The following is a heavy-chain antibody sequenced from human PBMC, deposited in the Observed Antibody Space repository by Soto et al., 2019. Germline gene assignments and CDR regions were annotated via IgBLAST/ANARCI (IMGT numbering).Heavy chain of an antibody. CDR3: AGPPGGCSGGSCPYSYYGMDV. CDR2: IIPIFGTA. CDR1: GGTFSSYA. D-gene: IGHD2-15*01. V-gene: IGHV1-69*12. Sequence: QVQLVQSGAEVKKPGSSVKVSCKASGGTFSSYAISWVRQAPGQGLEWMGGIIPIFGTANYAQKFQGRVTITADESTRTAYMERRSLRSEATAVYYWAGPPGGCSGGSCPYSYYGMDVWGQGTTVTVSS. J-gene: IGHJ6*02.